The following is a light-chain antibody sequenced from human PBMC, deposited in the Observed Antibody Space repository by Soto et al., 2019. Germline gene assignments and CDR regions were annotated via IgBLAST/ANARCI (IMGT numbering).Light chain of an antibody. J-gene: IGKJ1*01. Sequence: DIQMTQSPSSMSASVGDRVTITCRASQDIGSWLAWYQQKPGKAPNLLISSASNLQSGAPPRFSGRGSGTDFTLTINPLQPEDFATYYCQQATSSPPWTVGQGTKVELK. CDR1: QDIGSW. CDR3: QQATSSPPWT. CDR2: SAS. V-gene: IGKV1-12*01.